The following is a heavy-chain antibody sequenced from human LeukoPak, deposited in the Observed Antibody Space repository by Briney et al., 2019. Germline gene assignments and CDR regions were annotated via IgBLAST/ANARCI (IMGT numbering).Heavy chain of an antibody. CDR3: TRDSGTYNWFDP. CDR1: GFTFSGSA. V-gene: IGHV3-73*01. Sequence: PGGSLRVSCAASGFTFSGSAIHWVRQSSGEGLEWVGQIDKKDKGYATATAYAASVKGRFTISRDDSINTAYLQMKSLKTEDTALYYCTRDSGTYNWFDPWGQGTLVTVSS. J-gene: IGHJ5*02. CDR2: IDKKDKGYATAT. D-gene: IGHD1-26*01.